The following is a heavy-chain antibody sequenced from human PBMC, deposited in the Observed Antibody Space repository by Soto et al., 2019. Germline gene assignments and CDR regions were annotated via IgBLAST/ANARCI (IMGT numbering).Heavy chain of an antibody. J-gene: IGHJ4*02. Sequence: GAAVKVSCKASGGTFSSDTISWVRQAPGQGREWMGRIIPILGIANYAQKFQGRVTITADKSTSTAYMELRSLRSEETAVYFCVGWHTYWGQGTLVTVSS. CDR2: IIPILGIA. CDR3: VGWHTY. CDR1: GGTFSSDT. V-gene: IGHV1-69*02. D-gene: IGHD2-15*01.